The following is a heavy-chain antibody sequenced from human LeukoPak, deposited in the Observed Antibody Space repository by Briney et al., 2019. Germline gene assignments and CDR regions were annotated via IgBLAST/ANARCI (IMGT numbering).Heavy chain of an antibody. D-gene: IGHD2-2*03. CDR2: IYSGGST. Sequence: GGSLRLSCAASGFTVSSNYMSWVRQAPGKGLEWVSVIYSGGSTYYADSVKGRFTISRDNSKNTLYLQMNSLRAEDTAVYYCARGFGYCSSTSCRPDYDGMDVWGQGTTVTVSS. V-gene: IGHV3-53*01. CDR3: ARGFGYCSSTSCRPDYDGMDV. J-gene: IGHJ6*02. CDR1: GFTVSSNY.